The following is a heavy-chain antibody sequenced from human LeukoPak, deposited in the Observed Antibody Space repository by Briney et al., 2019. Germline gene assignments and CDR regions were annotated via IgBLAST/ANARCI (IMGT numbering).Heavy chain of an antibody. V-gene: IGHV3-23*01. Sequence: GGTLRLSCAASGFTFSSYGMSWVRQAPGKGLEWVSAISGSGGSTYYADSVKGRFTISRDNSKNTLYLQMNSLRVEDTAVYYCAKDLWNGDYDYYFDYWGQGTLVTVS. CDR2: ISGSGGST. J-gene: IGHJ4*02. D-gene: IGHD4-17*01. CDR3: AKDLWNGDYDYYFDY. CDR1: GFTFSSYG.